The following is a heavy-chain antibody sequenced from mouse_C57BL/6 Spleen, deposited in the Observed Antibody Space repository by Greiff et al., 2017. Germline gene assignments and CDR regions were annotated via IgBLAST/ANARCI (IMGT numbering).Heavy chain of an antibody. CDR1: GYAFSSYW. V-gene: IGHV1-80*01. J-gene: IGHJ4*01. CDR2: IYPGDGDT. CDR3: ARGGYGSSYDAMDY. Sequence: VQLQESGAELVKPGASVKISCKASGYAFSSYWMNWVKQRPGKGLEWIGQIYPGDGDTNYNGKFKGKATLTADKSSSTAYMQLSSLTSEDSAVYFCARGGYGSSYDAMDYWGQGTSVTVSS. D-gene: IGHD1-1*01.